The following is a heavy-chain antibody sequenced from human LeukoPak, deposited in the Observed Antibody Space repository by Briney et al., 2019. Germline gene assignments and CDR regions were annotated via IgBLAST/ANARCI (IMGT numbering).Heavy chain of an antibody. J-gene: IGHJ4*02. CDR1: GYTFSDYY. V-gene: IGHV1-2*02. CDR2: INHNDGDT. D-gene: IGHD2-2*01. CDR3: ARANFLYCSSTTCLFDY. Sequence: ASVKVSCKASGYTFSDYYMNWVRQAPGKGFEWMGWINHNDGDTNYAQKFQGRVTISRDTSISTAHMEVSRLRSDDTAVYYCARANFLYCSSTTCLFDYWGQGTLVTVSS.